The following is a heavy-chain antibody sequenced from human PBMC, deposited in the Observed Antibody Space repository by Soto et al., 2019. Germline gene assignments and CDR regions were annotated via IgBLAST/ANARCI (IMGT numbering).Heavy chain of an antibody. CDR3: AKPVVVDTIYYYYMDV. V-gene: IGHV3-23*01. Sequence: EVQLLESGGGLVQPGGSLRLSCAASGFKFNSYTMGCVRQAPGKGLVWVSAIRGDGSSTYYADFLKGRFTISRDNSKNTLYLQMNRLRAEDTAVYYCAKPVVVDTIYYYYMDVWGRGTTVTVSS. J-gene: IGHJ6*03. D-gene: IGHD2-15*01. CDR1: GFKFNSYT. CDR2: IRGDGSST.